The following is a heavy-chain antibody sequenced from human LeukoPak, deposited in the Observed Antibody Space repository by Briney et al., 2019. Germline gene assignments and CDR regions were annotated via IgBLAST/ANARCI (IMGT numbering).Heavy chain of an antibody. Sequence: PSETLSLTCTVSGASISRSTYYWAWLRQPPGKGLEWIGSIYYSGSTYYNPSLKSRVTISVDTSKNQFSLKVSSVTAADTAVYYCARSTGSYFDWGQGTLVTVSS. CDR1: GASISRSTYY. V-gene: IGHV4-39*01. CDR3: ARSTGSYFD. D-gene: IGHD1-26*01. CDR2: IYYSGST. J-gene: IGHJ4*02.